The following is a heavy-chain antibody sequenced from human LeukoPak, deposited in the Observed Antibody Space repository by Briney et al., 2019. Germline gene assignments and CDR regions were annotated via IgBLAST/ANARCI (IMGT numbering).Heavy chain of an antibody. CDR2: IYTSVTT. CDR3: ARLQGDSTAIFDY. Sequence: KTSETLFLTCNVSGGSISNYFWTWIRQPAGKGLEWIGRIYTSVTTNYNPSLKSRVNMSLDTSTSQFSLRLSSVTAADTAVYYCARLQGDSTAIFDYWGQGTLVSVSS. D-gene: IGHD2-21*01. J-gene: IGHJ4*02. CDR1: GGSISNYF. V-gene: IGHV4-4*07.